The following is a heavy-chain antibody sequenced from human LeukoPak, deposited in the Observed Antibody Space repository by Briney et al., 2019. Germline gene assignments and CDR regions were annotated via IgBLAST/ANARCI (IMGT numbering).Heavy chain of an antibody. CDR1: GFTVSTNY. CDR3: AKGVYYGSGALDY. V-gene: IGHV3-66*01. CDR2: IYSGGTT. D-gene: IGHD3-10*01. J-gene: IGHJ4*02. Sequence: PGRSLRLSCAASGFTVSTNYLSWVRQAPGRGLEWVAVIYSGGTTYYSDSVKGRFTISRDNSKNMLYLQMNSLRVEDTALYYCAKGVYYGSGALDYWGQGTLVTVSS.